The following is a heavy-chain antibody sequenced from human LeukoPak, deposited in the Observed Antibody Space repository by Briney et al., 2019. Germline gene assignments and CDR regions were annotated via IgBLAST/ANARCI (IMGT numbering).Heavy chain of an antibody. CDR2: INHSGST. J-gene: IGHJ5*01. CDR1: GGSFSGYY. CDR3: ARKLGYCSSPSCGPWGSGFDP. D-gene: IGHD2-2*03. Sequence: PSETLSLTCAVYGGSFSGYYWSWIRQPPGKGLEWIGEINHSGSTNYNPSLKSRVTISVDTSKNQFSLKLSSVPAEDTAVYYCARKLGYCSSPSCGPWGSGFDPWGQGTLVTVSS. V-gene: IGHV4-34*01.